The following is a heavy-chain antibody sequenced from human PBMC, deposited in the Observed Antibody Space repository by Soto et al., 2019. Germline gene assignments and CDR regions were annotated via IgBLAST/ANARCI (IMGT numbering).Heavy chain of an antibody. V-gene: IGHV3-23*01. CDR3: VKNSGWFNT. CDR2: IDGSGGIT. D-gene: IGHD3-10*01. J-gene: IGHJ5*02. Sequence: WGSLGLGCAVSGFTFGTTDIRWVRQAPGEGLEWVSTIDGSGGITYYADSVKGRFTISRDNSRNTVYLQMNSLRGDDTALYYCVKNSGWFNTWGQGALVTVSS. CDR1: GFTFGTTD.